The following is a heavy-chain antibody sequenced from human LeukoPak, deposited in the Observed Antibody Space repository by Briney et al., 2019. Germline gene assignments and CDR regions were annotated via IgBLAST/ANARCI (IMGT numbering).Heavy chain of an antibody. V-gene: IGHV3-23*01. CDR2: ISGSRNKT. CDR3: AKDLYGVIAPNDAFDF. J-gene: IGHJ3*01. D-gene: IGHD3-16*02. CDR1: GFTFSNYA. Sequence: GGSLRLSCAASGFTFSNYAMSWVRQAPGKGLEWVSAISGSRNKTYYADSVKGRFTISRDNSKNTVYLQMNSLRAEDTAVYYCAKDLYGVIAPNDAFDFWGQGTLVTVSS.